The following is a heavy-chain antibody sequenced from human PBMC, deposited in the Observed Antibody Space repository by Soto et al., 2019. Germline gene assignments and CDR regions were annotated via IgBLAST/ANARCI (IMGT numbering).Heavy chain of an antibody. J-gene: IGHJ5*02. CDR2: INHSGST. CDR3: ARDEGVIAAAGVSRGGNWFDP. V-gene: IGHV4-34*01. Sequence: PSETLSLTCAVYGGSFSDYYWSWIRQPPGKGLEWIGEINHSGSTNYNPSLKSRVTISVDTSKNQFSLKLSSVTAADTAVYYCARDEGVIAAAGVSRGGNWFDPWGQGTLVTVSS. D-gene: IGHD6-13*01. CDR1: GGSFSDYY.